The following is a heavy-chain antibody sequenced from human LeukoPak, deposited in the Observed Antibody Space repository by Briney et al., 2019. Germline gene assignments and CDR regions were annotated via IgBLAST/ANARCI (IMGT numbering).Heavy chain of an antibody. V-gene: IGHV3-21*01. CDR2: ISSSSSYI. Sequence: GGSLRLSCAASGFTFSSYNMNWVRQAPGKGLEWVSFISSSSSYIYYADSVKGRFTISRDNAKNSLYLQMNSLRAEDTAVYYCARAMGLRLGELSPYYYYMDVWGKGTTVTVSS. D-gene: IGHD3-16*02. CDR1: GFTFSSYN. CDR3: ARAMGLRLGELSPYYYYMDV. J-gene: IGHJ6*03.